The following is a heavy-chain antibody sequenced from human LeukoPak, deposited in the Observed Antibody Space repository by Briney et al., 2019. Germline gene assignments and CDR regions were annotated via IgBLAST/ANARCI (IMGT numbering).Heavy chain of an antibody. D-gene: IGHD4-17*01. CDR1: GYTFTSYD. J-gene: IGHJ4*02. Sequence: ASVRVSCKASGYTFTSYDINWVRQATGKGLEWMGYMNPNSGNTGYAQKFQGRVTMTRNTSISTAYMELSSLRSEDTGVNYCAKEIRRVDYWGQGTMVTVSS. CDR2: MNPNSGNT. V-gene: IGHV1-8*01. CDR3: AKEIRRVDY.